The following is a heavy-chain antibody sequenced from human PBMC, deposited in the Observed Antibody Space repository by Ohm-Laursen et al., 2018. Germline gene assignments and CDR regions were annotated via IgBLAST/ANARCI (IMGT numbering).Heavy chain of an antibody. CDR2: IYYSGST. CDR3: ARGLTYYGSGSYYNKYNWFDP. CDR1: GGSISSGGYY. Sequence: TLSLTCTVSGGSISSGGYYWSWIRQHPGKGLEWIGYIYYSGSTYYNPSLKSRVTISVDTSKNQFSLKLSSVTAADTAVYYCARGLTYYGSGSYYNKYNWFDPWGQGTLVTVSS. V-gene: IGHV4-31*03. J-gene: IGHJ5*02. D-gene: IGHD3-10*01.